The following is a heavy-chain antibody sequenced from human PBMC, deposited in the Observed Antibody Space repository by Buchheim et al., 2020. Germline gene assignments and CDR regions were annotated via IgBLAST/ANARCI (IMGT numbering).Heavy chain of an antibody. Sequence: QVQLVESGGGVVQPGRSLRLSCAASGFTFSSYGMHWVRQAPGKGLEWVAVIWYDGSNKYYADSVKGRFTISRDNSKNTLYLQMNSLRAEGTAVYYCARDGVYGSGWNWFDPWGQGTL. CDR2: IWYDGSNK. V-gene: IGHV3-33*01. CDR3: ARDGVYGSGWNWFDP. D-gene: IGHD3-10*01. J-gene: IGHJ5*02. CDR1: GFTFSSYG.